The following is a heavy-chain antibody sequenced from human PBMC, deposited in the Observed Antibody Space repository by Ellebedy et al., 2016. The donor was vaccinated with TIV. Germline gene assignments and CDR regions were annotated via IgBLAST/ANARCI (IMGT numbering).Heavy chain of an antibody. V-gene: IGHV4-59*01. J-gene: IGHJ4*02. Sequence: MPSETLSLTCTVSGDSISGYYWSWIQQPPGKGLEWIGYIYSSGSGEYNPSLKSRVTMSVDTSRGQFSLRLNSVTAADTAVYYCARSGGWYNPYDYWGQGTLVTVSS. D-gene: IGHD6-19*01. CDR2: IYSSGSG. CDR3: ARSGGWYNPYDY. CDR1: GDSISGYY.